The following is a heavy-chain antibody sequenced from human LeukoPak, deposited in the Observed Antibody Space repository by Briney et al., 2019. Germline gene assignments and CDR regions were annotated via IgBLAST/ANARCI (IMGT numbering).Heavy chain of an antibody. Sequence: PSETLPLTCTVSGGSISNYYWSWFRQPPGKGLEWIGYIYYSGGTNYNPSLKSRVTISVDTSKNQFSLKLSSVTAADTAVYYCARRYCSGGSCNDAFDIWGQGTMVTVSS. CDR3: ARRYCSGGSCNDAFDI. J-gene: IGHJ3*02. CDR1: GGSISNYY. D-gene: IGHD2-15*01. CDR2: IYYSGGT. V-gene: IGHV4-59*01.